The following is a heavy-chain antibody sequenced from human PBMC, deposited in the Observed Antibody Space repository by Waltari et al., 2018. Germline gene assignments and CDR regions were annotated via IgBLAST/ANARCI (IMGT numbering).Heavy chain of an antibody. Sequence: QVQLQQWGAGLLKSSETLSLTCAVSGESFSAFYWSWIRQPPGKGLEWIGEINHSGSTNYNPSLKSRVTISVDRTRNQFSLNRNSVTAADTAVFYCARGRRLGYYYGLDVWGQGTTVTVSS. CDR3: ARGRRLGYYYGLDV. CDR2: INHSGST. V-gene: IGHV4-34*02. CDR1: GESFSAFY. D-gene: IGHD5-12*01. J-gene: IGHJ6*02.